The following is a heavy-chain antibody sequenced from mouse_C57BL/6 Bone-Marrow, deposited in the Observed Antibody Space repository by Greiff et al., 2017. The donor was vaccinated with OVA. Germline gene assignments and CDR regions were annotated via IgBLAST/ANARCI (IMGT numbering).Heavy chain of an antibody. CDR2: IYPRSGNT. J-gene: IGHJ3*01. D-gene: IGHD1-1*01. CDR1: GYTFTSYG. Sequence: QVQLQQPGAELARPGASVKLSCKASGYTFTSYGISWVKQRTGQGLEWIGEIYPRSGNTYYNEKFKGKATLTADKSSSTAYMELRSLTSEDSAVYFCARGLRYYYGSSELGFAYWGQGTLVTVSA. V-gene: IGHV1-81*01. CDR3: ARGLRYYYGSSELGFAY.